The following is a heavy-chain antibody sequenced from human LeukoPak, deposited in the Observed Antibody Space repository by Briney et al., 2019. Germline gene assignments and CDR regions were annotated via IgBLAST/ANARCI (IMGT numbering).Heavy chain of an antibody. V-gene: IGHV3-30-3*01. CDR3: AVTMTTVTSSLDY. J-gene: IGHJ4*02. CDR1: GFTFSSYA. Sequence: GGSLRLSCAASGFTFSSYAMHWVRQAPGKGLEWVAVISYDGSNKYYADSVKGRFTISRDNSKNTLYLQMNSLRAEDTAVYYCAVTMTTVTSSLDYWGQGTLVTVSS. CDR2: ISYDGSNK. D-gene: IGHD4-17*01.